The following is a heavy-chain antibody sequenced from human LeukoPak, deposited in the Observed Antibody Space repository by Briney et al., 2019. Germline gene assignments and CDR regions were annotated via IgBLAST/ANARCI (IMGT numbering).Heavy chain of an antibody. J-gene: IGHJ6*03. Sequence: GGSLRLSCAASGFTFSSYEMSWVRQAPGKGLEWVANIKQDGSEKYYVDSVKGRFTISRDNAKNSLYLQMNSLRAEDTAVYYCARGVAVAGTLWVTYYYYMDVWGKGTTVTISS. V-gene: IGHV3-7*01. CDR1: GFTFSSYE. D-gene: IGHD6-19*01. CDR2: IKQDGSEK. CDR3: ARGVAVAGTLWVTYYYYMDV.